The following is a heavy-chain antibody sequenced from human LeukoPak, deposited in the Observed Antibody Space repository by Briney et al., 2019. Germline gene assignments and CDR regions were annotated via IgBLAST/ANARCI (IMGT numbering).Heavy chain of an antibody. CDR3: ARVSISLFGVVTAHFDS. CDR1: GRSFSGSY. Sequence: SATLSLTCGVSGRSFSGSYCGWISQPPGKGLEWIGAINLSGSTNYNSSLTSRVTISLDTSKNQFSLNLRSVTTADTAVYYCARVSISLFGVVTAHFDSWGQGTLVAVSS. D-gene: IGHD3-3*01. CDR2: INLSGST. J-gene: IGHJ4*02. V-gene: IGHV4-34*01.